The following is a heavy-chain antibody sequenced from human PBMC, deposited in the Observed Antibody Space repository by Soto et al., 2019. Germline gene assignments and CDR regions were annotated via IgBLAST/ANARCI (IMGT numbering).Heavy chain of an antibody. CDR2: ISSSSSYI. CDR1: GFTFSSYS. D-gene: IGHD1-20*01. J-gene: IGHJ4*02. CDR3: ASNNWNVPGPLYYFDY. Sequence: GGSLRLSCAASGFTFSSYSMNWVRQAPGKGLEWVSSISSSSSYIYYADSVKGRFTISRDNAKNSLYLQMNSLRAEDTAVYYCASNNWNVPGPLYYFDYWGQGTLVTVSS. V-gene: IGHV3-21*01.